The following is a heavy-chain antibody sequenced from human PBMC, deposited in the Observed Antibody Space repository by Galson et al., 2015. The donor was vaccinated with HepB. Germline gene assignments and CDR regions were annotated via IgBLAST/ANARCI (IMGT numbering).Heavy chain of an antibody. J-gene: IGHJ6*02. CDR2: ISYDGSNK. D-gene: IGHD3-22*01. Sequence: SLRLSCADSGFTFSSYGMHWVRQAPGKGLEWVAVISYDGSNKYYADSVKGRFTISRDNSKNTLYLQMNSLRAEDTVVYYCAKEGNYYDNSVRGGMNVRGQGTTVTGSS. CDR1: GFTFSSYG. CDR3: AKEGNYYDNSVRGGMNV. V-gene: IGHV3-30*18.